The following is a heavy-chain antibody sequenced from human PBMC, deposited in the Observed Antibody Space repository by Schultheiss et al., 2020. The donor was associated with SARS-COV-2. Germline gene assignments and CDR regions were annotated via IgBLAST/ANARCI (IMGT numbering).Heavy chain of an antibody. D-gene: IGHD2-21*02. Sequence: SVKVSCKASGGTFSSYAISWVRQAPGQGLEWMGRIIPILGIANYAQKFQGRVTMTTDTSTSTAYMELRSLRSDDTAVYYCARDAGVEYSGVVVTVNFDYWGQGTLVTVSS. CDR2: IIPILGIA. CDR1: GGTFSSYA. CDR3: ARDAGVEYSGVVVTVNFDY. V-gene: IGHV1-69*04. J-gene: IGHJ4*02.